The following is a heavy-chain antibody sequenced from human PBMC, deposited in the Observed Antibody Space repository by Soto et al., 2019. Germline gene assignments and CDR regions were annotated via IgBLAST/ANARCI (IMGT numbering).Heavy chain of an antibody. Sequence: GGSLRLSCAASGFTFSSYAMSWVRQAPGKGLEWVSTISSNDGTTDYADSVKGRFTISRDNSKNTLYLQMNSLRAEDTAVYYCARDEAAGGQLHYWGQRTLVTTSS. CDR1: GFTFSSYA. V-gene: IGHV3-23*01. D-gene: IGHD1-26*01. CDR3: ARDEAAGGQLHY. CDR2: ISSNDGTT. J-gene: IGHJ4*02.